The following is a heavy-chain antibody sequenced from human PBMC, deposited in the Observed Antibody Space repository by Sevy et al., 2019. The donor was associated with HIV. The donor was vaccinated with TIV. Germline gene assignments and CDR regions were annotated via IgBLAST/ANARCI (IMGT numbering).Heavy chain of an antibody. D-gene: IGHD6-13*01. J-gene: IGHJ4*02. CDR2: ISGSSNTK. V-gene: IGHV3-48*01. Sequence: GGSLRLSCAASGFTFSSYSMNWVRQAPGKGLEWVSYISGSSNTKYYADSVKGRFTISRDNAKNSLYLQMNSLRAEDTAVYYCARDPEQLVVNYFDYWGQGTPVTVSS. CDR3: ARDPEQLVVNYFDY. CDR1: GFTFSSYS.